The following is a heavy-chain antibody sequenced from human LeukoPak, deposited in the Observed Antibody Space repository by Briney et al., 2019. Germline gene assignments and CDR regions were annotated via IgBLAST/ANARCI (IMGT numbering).Heavy chain of an antibody. CDR1: GYTFTSYG. CDR3: AREEGEWFGELFLPFKY. Sequence: ASVKVSCKASGYTFTSYGISWVRQAPGRGLEWMGWINPNSGGTKYAQKFQGRVTMTRDTSINTAYMELSRLRSDDTAVYYCAREEGEWFGELFLPFKYWGQGTLVTVSS. CDR2: INPNSGGT. V-gene: IGHV1-2*02. J-gene: IGHJ4*02. D-gene: IGHD3-10*01.